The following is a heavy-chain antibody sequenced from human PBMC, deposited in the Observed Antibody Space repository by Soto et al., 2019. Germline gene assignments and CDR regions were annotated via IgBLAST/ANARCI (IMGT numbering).Heavy chain of an antibody. CDR3: ATDGGSHRPSYSDS. CDR1: GSTFSNDG. V-gene: IGHV3-33*01. CDR2: IWYDGSNK. Sequence: VQLVESGGGVVQPGRSLRLSCAASGSTFSNDGMHWVRQAPGKGPEWVAVIWYDGSNKYYGESVKGRFSISRDNSKNTLYLDINSLRTEDTAVYYCATDGGSHRPSYSDSWGQGSLVIVSS. D-gene: IGHD3-16*01. J-gene: IGHJ4*02.